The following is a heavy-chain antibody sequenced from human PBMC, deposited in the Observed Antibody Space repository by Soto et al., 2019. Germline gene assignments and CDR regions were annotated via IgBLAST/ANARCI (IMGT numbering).Heavy chain of an antibody. CDR3: AREEAAARTFDY. J-gene: IGHJ4*02. CDR1: GYTFTSYG. CDR2: ISAYNGNT. Sequence: ASVKLSCKDSGYTFTSYGISWPRQAPGQGLEWMGWISAYNGNTNYAQKLQGRVTMTTDTSTSTAYMELRSLRSDATAVYYCAREEAAARTFDYWVQGTFVTVSS. V-gene: IGHV1-18*01. D-gene: IGHD6-6*01.